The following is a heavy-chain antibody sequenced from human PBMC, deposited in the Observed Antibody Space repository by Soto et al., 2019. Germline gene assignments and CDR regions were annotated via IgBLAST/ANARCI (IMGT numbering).Heavy chain of an antibody. D-gene: IGHD3-22*01. CDR1: GFTFSSYE. CDR3: ARDDESSGYPATHFDY. J-gene: IGHJ4*02. V-gene: IGHV3-48*03. Sequence: GGSLRLSCAASGFTFSSYELNWVRQAPGKGLEWVSYISSSGSTIYYADSVKGRFTISRDNAKNSLYLQMNSLRAEDTAVYYCARDDESSGYPATHFDYWGQGTLVTVSS. CDR2: ISSSGSTI.